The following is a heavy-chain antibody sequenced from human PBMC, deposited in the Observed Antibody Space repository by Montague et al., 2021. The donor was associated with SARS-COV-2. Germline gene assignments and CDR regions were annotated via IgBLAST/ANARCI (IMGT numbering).Heavy chain of an antibody. CDR3: TRLALLVAGGIGCFDP. Sequence: SETLSLTCTVSGGSISSSSYYWAWIRQPPGKGLEWIGSIYYRGSTYYSPSLKSRVFISVDTSENQFSLKLNSVTAADTAVYYCTRLALLVAGGIGCFDPWGQGTLVTVSS. J-gene: IGHJ5*02. D-gene: IGHD1-1*01. V-gene: IGHV4-39*01. CDR2: IYYRGST. CDR1: GGSISSSSYY.